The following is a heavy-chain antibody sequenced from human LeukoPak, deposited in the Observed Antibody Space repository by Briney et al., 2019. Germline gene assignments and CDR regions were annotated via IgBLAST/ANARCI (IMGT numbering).Heavy chain of an antibody. J-gene: IGHJ4*02. CDR1: GYMFSTYG. D-gene: IGHD3-9*01. CDR3: ARLHDSLIGYRLGKKAYFDY. V-gene: IGHV1-18*01. CDR2: INGYNGNT. Sequence: ASVKVSCKASGYMFSTYGLIWVRQAPGQGLEWMGWINGYNGNTKYEDKFQGRVTVTTDTSTSTVYMEMRSLRSDDTAAYYCARLHDSLIGYRLGKKAYFDYWGQGTLVTVSS.